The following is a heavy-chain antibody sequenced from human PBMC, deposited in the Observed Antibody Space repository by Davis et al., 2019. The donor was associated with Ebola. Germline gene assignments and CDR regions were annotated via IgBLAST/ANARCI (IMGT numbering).Heavy chain of an antibody. CDR3: ARGRREIRYYYYGMDV. J-gene: IGHJ6*02. CDR1: GYTFTSYG. Sequence: AASVKVSCKASGYTFTSYGISWVRQASGQGLEWMGWISAYNGNTNYAQKLQGRVTMTTDTSTSTAYMELRSLRSDDTAVYYCARGRREIRYYYYGMDVWGQGTTVTVSS. CDR2: ISAYNGNT. V-gene: IGHV1-18*01.